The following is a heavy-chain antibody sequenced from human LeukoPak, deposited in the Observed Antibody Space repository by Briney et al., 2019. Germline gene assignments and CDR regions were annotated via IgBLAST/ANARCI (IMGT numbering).Heavy chain of an antibody. CDR3: ARDQGYHYGMDV. V-gene: IGHV1-18*01. J-gene: IGHJ6*02. CDR1: GYIFTSYG. Sequence: GASVKVSCKATGYIFTSYGISWVRQAPGQGLEWMGWISGHNGKTKSEQKFQGRVTVTTDTSTTTAYLELRSLRLDDTAVYYCARDQGYHYGMDVWGQGTTVTVSS. CDR2: ISGHNGKT.